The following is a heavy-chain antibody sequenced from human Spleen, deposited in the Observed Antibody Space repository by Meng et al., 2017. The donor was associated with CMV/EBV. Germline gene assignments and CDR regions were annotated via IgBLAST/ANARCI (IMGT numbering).Heavy chain of an antibody. D-gene: IGHD3-10*01. V-gene: IGHV1-18*04. Sequence: YTFINYGLAWVRQAPGQGLEWMGWVSAYNGNTNYAQKFRGRVTMTTDTSTSTAYMDLRSLRSDDTAVYYCARDIGYYFGSGSSYCFDYWGQGTLVTVSS. CDR1: YTFINYG. J-gene: IGHJ4*02. CDR3: ARDIGYYFGSGSSYCFDY. CDR2: VSAYNGNT.